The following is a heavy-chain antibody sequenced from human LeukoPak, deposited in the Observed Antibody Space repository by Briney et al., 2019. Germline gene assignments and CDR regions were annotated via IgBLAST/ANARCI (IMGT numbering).Heavy chain of an antibody. J-gene: IGHJ5*02. CDR1: GGSISSYY. V-gene: IGHV4-4*07. Sequence: SETLSLTCTVSGGSISSYYWSWIRQPAGKGLEWIGRIYTSGSTNYNPSLKSRVTMSVDTSKNQFSLRLSSVTAADTAVYYCARGGYGDYGVYNWFDPWGQGTLVTVSS. D-gene: IGHD4-17*01. CDR2: IYTSGST. CDR3: ARGGYGDYGVYNWFDP.